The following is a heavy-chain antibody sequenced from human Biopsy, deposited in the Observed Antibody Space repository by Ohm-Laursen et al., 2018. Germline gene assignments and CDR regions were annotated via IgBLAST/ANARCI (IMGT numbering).Heavy chain of an antibody. CDR2: IYYSGST. CDR1: GGSISSSY. D-gene: IGHD2/OR15-2a*01. Sequence: SDTLSLTCNVSGGSISSSYWSWIRQPPGKGLEWIGGIYYSGSTNYNPSLKSRVTISVDTSKNQFSLRLNSVTAADTAVYYCARATNSTGWPYYYFYGMDVWGQGTTVTVSS. CDR3: ARATNSTGWPYYYFYGMDV. V-gene: IGHV4-59*07. J-gene: IGHJ6*02.